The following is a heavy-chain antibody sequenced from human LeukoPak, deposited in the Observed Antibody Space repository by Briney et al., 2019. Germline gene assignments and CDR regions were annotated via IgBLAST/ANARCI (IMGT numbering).Heavy chain of an antibody. D-gene: IGHD4-11*01. CDR1: GFTFSSYG. J-gene: IGHJ4*02. CDR3: AKDAQRGFDYSNSLEY. V-gene: IGHV3-33*06. CDR2: IWSDGSNR. Sequence: GGSQRLSCAASGFTFSSYGMHWVRQVPGTGLEWVAVIWSDGSNRYYADSVKGRFTISRDNFKKTVYLQMNSLRVEDTAVYYCAKDAQRGFDYSNSLEYWGQGTLVTVSS.